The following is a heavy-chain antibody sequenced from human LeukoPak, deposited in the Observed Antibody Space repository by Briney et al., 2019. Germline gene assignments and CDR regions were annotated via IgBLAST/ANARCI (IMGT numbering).Heavy chain of an antibody. V-gene: IGHV4-4*09. CDR2: IYINGDT. Sequence: SETLSLTCTVSGDSISSFYWSWIRQAPGKGLECIGFIYINGDTSYNPSLKGRATLSLDTSKKQFSLRLTSVTAADTAVYYCAKTARTFASWGPGTLVTVSS. J-gene: IGHJ5*02. CDR3: AKTARTFAS. D-gene: IGHD1-7*01. CDR1: GDSISSFY.